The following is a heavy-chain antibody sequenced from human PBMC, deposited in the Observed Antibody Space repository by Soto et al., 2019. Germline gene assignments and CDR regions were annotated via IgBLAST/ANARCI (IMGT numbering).Heavy chain of an antibody. D-gene: IGHD3-9*01. Sequence: GGSLRLSCAASGFTFSSYSMNWVRQAPGKGLEWVSSISSSSSYIYYGDSVKGRFTISRDNAKNSLYLQMNSLRAEDTAVYYCARVSDMLTGYAVGVWGQGTLVTVSS. CDR2: ISSSSSYI. V-gene: IGHV3-21*01. CDR3: ARVSDMLTGYAVGV. J-gene: IGHJ4*02. CDR1: GFTFSSYS.